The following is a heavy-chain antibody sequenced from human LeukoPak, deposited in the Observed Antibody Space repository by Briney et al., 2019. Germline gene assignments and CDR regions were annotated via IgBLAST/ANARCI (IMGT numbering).Heavy chain of an antibody. CDR2: MNPNSGNT. V-gene: IGHV1-8*02. Sequence: GASVKVSCKTSGYTSTSYDINWVRQATGQGLEWMGWMNPNSGNTGYAQKFQGRVTMTRNTSISTAYMDLSSLTSEDTAVYYCTIGKLASRRGSWFDPWGQGTLVTVSS. D-gene: IGHD6-6*01. J-gene: IGHJ5*02. CDR3: TIGKLASRRGSWFDP. CDR1: GYTSTSYD.